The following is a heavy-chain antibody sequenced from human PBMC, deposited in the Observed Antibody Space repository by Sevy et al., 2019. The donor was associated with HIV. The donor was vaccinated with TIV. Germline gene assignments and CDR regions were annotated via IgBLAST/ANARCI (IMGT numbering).Heavy chain of an antibody. Sequence: ASVKVSCKASGYTFTSYGISWVRQAPGQGLEWMGWISAYNGNTNYAQKLQGRVTMTTDTSTSTAYMELRSLRSDDTAVYYCSTVDYYHSSGYYHDAFDIWGQGTMVTVSS. J-gene: IGHJ3*02. CDR1: GYTFTSYG. D-gene: IGHD3-22*01. CDR3: STVDYYHSSGYYHDAFDI. CDR2: ISAYNGNT. V-gene: IGHV1-18*01.